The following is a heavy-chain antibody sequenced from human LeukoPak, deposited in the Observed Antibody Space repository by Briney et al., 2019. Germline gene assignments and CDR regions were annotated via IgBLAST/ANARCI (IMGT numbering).Heavy chain of an antibody. V-gene: IGHV3-23*01. CDR2: IGGRDSGT. D-gene: IGHD3-9*01. CDR3: AKWGDYDILTGYYDSDY. Sequence: GGSLRLSCAASGFTFSSYSMNWVRQAPGKGLEWVSAIGGRDSGTYYADSVRGRFTVSRDDPKNTLYLQINTLRAEDTAVYYCAKWGDYDILTGYYDSDYWGQGTLVTVSS. CDR1: GFTFSSYS. J-gene: IGHJ4*02.